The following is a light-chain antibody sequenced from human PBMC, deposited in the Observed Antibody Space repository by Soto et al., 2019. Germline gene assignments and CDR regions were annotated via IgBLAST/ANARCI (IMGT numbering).Light chain of an antibody. V-gene: IGKV1-5*01. Sequence: DIQMTQSPSTLSASVGDRVTITCWASQSVDSWLAWYQQKPGKAPKLLIYDASSLESGVPSRFSGSRSGTQFTLTISSLQSDDSATYYCQQYDTYWETFGQGTKVEIK. CDR3: QQYDTYWET. CDR2: DAS. J-gene: IGKJ1*01. CDR1: QSVDSW.